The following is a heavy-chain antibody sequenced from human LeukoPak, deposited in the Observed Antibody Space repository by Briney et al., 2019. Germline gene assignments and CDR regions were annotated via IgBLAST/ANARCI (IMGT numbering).Heavy chain of an antibody. D-gene: IGHD2-2*01. V-gene: IGHV3-11*01. Sequence: GGSLRLSCAASGFTFSDYYMSWIRQAPGKGLEWVSYISSSGSTIYYADSVKGRFTISRDNAKNSLYLQMNSLRAEGTAVYYCARVGYCSSTSCSYFDYWGQGTLVTVSS. CDR3: ARVGYCSSTSCSYFDY. CDR1: GFTFSDYY. J-gene: IGHJ4*02. CDR2: ISSSGSTI.